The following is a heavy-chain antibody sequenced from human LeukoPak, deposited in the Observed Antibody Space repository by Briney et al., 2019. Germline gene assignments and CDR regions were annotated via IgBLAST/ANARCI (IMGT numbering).Heavy chain of an antibody. D-gene: IGHD3-10*01. CDR3: ATGGSGSYLFDY. CDR2: IYTSGGT. Sequence: SQTLSLTCTVSGGSISSGSYYWSWIRQPAGKGLEWIGRIYTSGGTNYNPSLKSRVTISVDTSKNQFSLKLSSVTAADTAVYYCATGGSGSYLFDYWGQGTLVTVSS. V-gene: IGHV4-61*02. J-gene: IGHJ4*02. CDR1: GGSISSGSYY.